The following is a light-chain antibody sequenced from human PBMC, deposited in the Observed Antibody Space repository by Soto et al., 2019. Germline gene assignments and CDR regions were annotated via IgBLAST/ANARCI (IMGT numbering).Light chain of an antibody. Sequence: IVFTQSPGILSLSPGERATLSCRASQSVSNDFLAWYQQKPGQAPRLLIYGASTRATDVPDRFSGSGSGADFTLTISRLEPEDFAVYYCQQYGSSPPRTFGQGTKVDI. V-gene: IGKV3-20*01. J-gene: IGKJ1*01. CDR1: QSVSNDF. CDR3: QQYGSSPPRT. CDR2: GAS.